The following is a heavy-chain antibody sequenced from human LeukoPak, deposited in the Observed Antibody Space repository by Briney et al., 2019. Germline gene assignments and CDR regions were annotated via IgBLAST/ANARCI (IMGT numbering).Heavy chain of an antibody. CDR1: GYSFTSYW. J-gene: IGHJ5*02. V-gene: IGHV5-51*01. Sequence: GESLKISCKGSGYSFTSYWIGWVRQMPGKGLEWMGIIYPGDSDTRYSPSFQGQVTISADKSISTAYLQWSSLKASDTAMYYCARQSYRYYGSGSYDNWFDPWGQGTLVTLSS. D-gene: IGHD3-10*01. CDR2: IYPGDSDT. CDR3: ARQSYRYYGSGSYDNWFDP.